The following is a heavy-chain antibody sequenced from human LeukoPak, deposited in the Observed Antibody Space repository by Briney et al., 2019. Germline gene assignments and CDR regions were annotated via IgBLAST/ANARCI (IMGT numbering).Heavy chain of an antibody. CDR2: FDPEDGET. CDR1: GYTLTELS. CDR3: ALFDYFDY. V-gene: IGHV1-24*01. Sequence: ASVKVSCKVSGYTLTELSMHWVRQAPGKGLEWMGGFDPEDGETIYAQKFQGRVTMTGDTSTDTAYMELSSLRSEDTAVYYCALFDYFDYWGQGTLVTVSS. J-gene: IGHJ4*02. D-gene: IGHD2-21*01.